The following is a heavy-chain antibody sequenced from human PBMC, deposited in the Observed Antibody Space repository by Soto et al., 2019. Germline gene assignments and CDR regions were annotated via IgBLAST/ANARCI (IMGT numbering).Heavy chain of an antibody. Sequence: GESLKISCKGFGYSFTTHWIGWVRQMPGKGLEGMGSIYAGDSDSRYSPSFQGQVTISVDASINPAYLQWSRLKASDTAMYYCAKGLLGDGYNVVRDSLHIWGQGTLVTVSS. V-gene: IGHV5-51*01. CDR3: AKGLLGDGYNVVRDSLHI. CDR2: IYAGDSDS. CDR1: GYSFTTHW. D-gene: IGHD5-18*01. J-gene: IGHJ3*02.